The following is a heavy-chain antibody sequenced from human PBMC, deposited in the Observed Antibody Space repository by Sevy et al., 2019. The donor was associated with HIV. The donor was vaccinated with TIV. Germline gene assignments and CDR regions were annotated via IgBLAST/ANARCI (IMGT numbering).Heavy chain of an antibody. CDR2: ISHDGSNK. CDR3: AKQGGCCSNGVCYRAFDY. D-gene: IGHD2-8*01. CDR1: GFTFSSFG. V-gene: IGHV3-30*18. Sequence: GGSLRLSCAASGFTFSSFGMHWVRQAPGKGLEWVAIISHDGSNKIYADSVKGRFTISRDNSKNTLYLQMDSLRADDTAVYYCAKQGGCCSNGVCYRAFDYWGQGTLVTVSS. J-gene: IGHJ4*02.